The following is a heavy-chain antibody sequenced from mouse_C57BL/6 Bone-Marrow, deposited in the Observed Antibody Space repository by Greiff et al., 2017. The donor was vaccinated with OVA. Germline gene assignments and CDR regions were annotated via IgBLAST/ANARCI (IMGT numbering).Heavy chain of an antibody. D-gene: IGHD1-1*01. V-gene: IGHV1-81*01. CDR1: GYTFTSYG. Sequence: VQLQQSGAELARPGASVKLSCKASGYTFTSYGISWVKQRTGQGLEWIGEIYPRSGNTYYNEKFKGKATLTADKSSSTAYMELRSLTSEDSAVYFCAREGASTVVAVDYWGPSTTLTVSS. J-gene: IGHJ2*01. CDR2: IYPRSGNT. CDR3: AREGASTVVAVDY.